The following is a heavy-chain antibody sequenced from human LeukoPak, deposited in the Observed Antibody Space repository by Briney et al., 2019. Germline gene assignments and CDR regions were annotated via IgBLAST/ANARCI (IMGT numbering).Heavy chain of an antibody. CDR1: GFTVSSNY. CDR3: ARDLAGYNSFDY. J-gene: IGHJ4*02. V-gene: IGHV3-66*01. CDR2: IYSGGST. Sequence: GGPLRLSCAASGFTVSSNYMSWVRQAPGKGLEWVSSIYSGGSTYYTDSVKGRFTISRDNSKNTLYLQMNSLRAEDTAVYYCARDLAGYNSFDYWGQGTLVTVSS. D-gene: IGHD5-24*01.